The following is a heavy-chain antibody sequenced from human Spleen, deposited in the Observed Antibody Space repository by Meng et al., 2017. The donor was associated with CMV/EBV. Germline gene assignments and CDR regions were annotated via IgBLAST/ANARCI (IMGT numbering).Heavy chain of an antibody. CDR1: GFTFSSYW. J-gene: IGHJ4*02. V-gene: IGHV3-7*04. Sequence: GGSLRLSCAASGFTFSSYWMSWVRQAPGKGLEWVANIKQDGSEKYYVDSVKGRFTTSRDNAKNSLYLQMNSLRVEDTAVYYCARAGANWGIDYWGQGTLVTVSS. D-gene: IGHD7-27*01. CDR3: ARAGANWGIDY. CDR2: IKQDGSEK.